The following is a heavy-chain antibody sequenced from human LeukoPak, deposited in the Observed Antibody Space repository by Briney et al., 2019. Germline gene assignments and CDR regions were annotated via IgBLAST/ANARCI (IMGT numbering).Heavy chain of an antibody. CDR2: ISESGSNK. CDR3: ARDPHYDFWSGYYPTGYFDY. D-gene: IGHD3-3*01. J-gene: IGHJ4*02. Sequence: GGSLRLSCVASGFTFTRYVMSWVRQAPGKGLEWVSSISESGSNKYYADSVKGRFTISRDNSKNTLYLQMNSLRAEDTAVYYCARDPHYDFWSGYYPTGYFDYWGQGTLVTVSS. CDR1: GFTFTRYV. V-gene: IGHV3-23*01.